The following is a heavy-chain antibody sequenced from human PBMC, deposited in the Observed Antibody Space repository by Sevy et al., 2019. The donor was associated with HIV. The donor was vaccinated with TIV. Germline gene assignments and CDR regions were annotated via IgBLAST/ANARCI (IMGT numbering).Heavy chain of an antibody. CDR3: TRWKGLQSIFDF. J-gene: IGHJ4*02. CDR2: LKNKASGGTV. V-gene: IGHV3-49*04. CDR1: GFTFGDYT. Sequence: GGSLRVSCTASGFTFGDYTMNWVRQAPGKGLEWVAFLKNKASGGTVDHAASVKGRFTISRDDSKSIVYLQMNDLKTEVTAVYYCTRWKGLQSIFDFWGQGVLVTVSS. D-gene: IGHD2-21*01.